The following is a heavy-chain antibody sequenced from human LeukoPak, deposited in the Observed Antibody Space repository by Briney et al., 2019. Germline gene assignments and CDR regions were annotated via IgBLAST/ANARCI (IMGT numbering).Heavy chain of an antibody. CDR2: ISYDGSNK. J-gene: IGHJ4*02. CDR3: ARGFVRIYGSGSYYFDY. CDR1: GFTFSSYA. Sequence: GGSLRLSCAASGFTFSSYAMHWVRQAPGKGLEGVAVISYDGSNKYYADSVKGRFTISRDNSKNTLYLQMNSLRAEDTAVYYCARGFVRIYGSGSYYFDYWGQGTLVTVSS. V-gene: IGHV3-30*04. D-gene: IGHD3-10*01.